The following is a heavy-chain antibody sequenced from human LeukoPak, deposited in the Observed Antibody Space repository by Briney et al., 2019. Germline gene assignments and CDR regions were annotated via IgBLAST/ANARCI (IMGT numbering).Heavy chain of an antibody. V-gene: IGHV4-59*01. J-gene: IGHJ4*02. CDR3: ARVAWAAGPFFDY. Sequence: SETLSLTCTVSGGSISSDYWSWIRQPPGKGLEWIGYIYYGGSTNYNPSLKSRVTISVDTSKNQFSLKLSSVTAADTAVYYCARVAWAAGPFFDYWGQGTLVTVSS. D-gene: IGHD6-13*01. CDR2: IYYGGST. CDR1: GGSISSDY.